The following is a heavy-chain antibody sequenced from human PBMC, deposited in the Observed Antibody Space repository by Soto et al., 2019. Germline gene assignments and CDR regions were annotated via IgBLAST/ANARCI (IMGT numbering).Heavy chain of an antibody. CDR1: GFTFNTYA. D-gene: IGHD3-9*01. J-gene: IGHJ5*02. CDR3: ARRVVYYDILTGLGGNWFDP. Sequence: EVQLLESGGGLVQPGGSLRLSCAASGFTFNTYAMSWVRQAPGEGLEWVSGISDSGGNTYYADSVKGRFTISRDNSKNTLSLQMNSLRAEDTAVYYCARRVVYYDILTGLGGNWFDPWGQGTLVTVSS. V-gene: IGHV3-23*01. CDR2: ISDSGGNT.